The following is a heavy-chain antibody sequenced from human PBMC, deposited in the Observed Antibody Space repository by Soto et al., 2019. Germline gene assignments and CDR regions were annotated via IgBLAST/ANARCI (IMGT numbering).Heavy chain of an antibody. Sequence: SETLSLTCTVSGGSISSYYWSWIRQPPGKGLEWIGYIYYSGSTNYNPSLKSRVTISVDTSKNQFSLKLSSVTAADTAVYYCARVPDSRDYYDSSGFWFDPWGQGTLVTVSS. CDR1: GGSISSYY. D-gene: IGHD3-22*01. CDR2: IYYSGST. V-gene: IGHV4-59*01. J-gene: IGHJ5*02. CDR3: ARVPDSRDYYDSSGFWFDP.